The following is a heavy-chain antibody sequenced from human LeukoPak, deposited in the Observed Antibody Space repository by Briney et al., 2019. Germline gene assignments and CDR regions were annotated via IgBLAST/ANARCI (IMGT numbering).Heavy chain of an antibody. D-gene: IGHD5-24*01. J-gene: IGHJ4*02. Sequence: GGSLRLSCVASEFTFISYWMNWVRQAPGKGLEWVANIKQDGSEKYYVDSVKGRFTISRDNAKNSLYLQMNSLRAEDTAVYYCARVRDDTLDYWGQGTLVTVSS. CDR1: EFTFISYW. V-gene: IGHV3-7*01. CDR3: ARVRDDTLDY. CDR2: IKQDGSEK.